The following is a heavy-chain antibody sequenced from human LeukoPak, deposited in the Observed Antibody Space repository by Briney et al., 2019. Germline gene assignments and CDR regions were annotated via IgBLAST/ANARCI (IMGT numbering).Heavy chain of an antibody. CDR1: GGSISSYY. D-gene: IGHD6-13*01. J-gene: IGHJ6*02. Sequence: PSETLSLTCTVSGGSISSYYWSWIRQPAGKGLEWIGRIYTSGSTNYNPSLKSRVTTSVDTSKNQFSLKLSSVSAADAGVYYCARGGDSSSWYYYYGMDVWGQGTTVTVSS. V-gene: IGHV4-4*07. CDR3: ARGGDSSSWYYYYGMDV. CDR2: IYTSGST.